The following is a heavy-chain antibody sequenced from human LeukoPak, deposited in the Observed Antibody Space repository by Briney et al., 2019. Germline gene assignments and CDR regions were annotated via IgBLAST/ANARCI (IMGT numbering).Heavy chain of an antibody. Sequence: GGSLRLSCAASGFTFSSYAMSWIRQAPGKGLEWVSAIIGSGDSTYYADSVKGRFTISRDNSKNTLYLQMNSLRAEDTAVYYCAKSRTIVVVITPFDYWGQGTLVTVSS. V-gene: IGHV3-23*01. D-gene: IGHD3-22*01. CDR2: IIGSGDST. CDR3: AKSRTIVVVITPFDY. CDR1: GFTFSSYA. J-gene: IGHJ4*02.